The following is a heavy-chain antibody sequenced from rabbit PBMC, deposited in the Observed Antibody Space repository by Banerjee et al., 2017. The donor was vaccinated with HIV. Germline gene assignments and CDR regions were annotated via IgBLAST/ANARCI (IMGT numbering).Heavy chain of an antibody. CDR2: IAGSSSGFT. Sequence: QSLEESGGGLVQPEGSLTLTCKASGFSFSSSDYICWVRQAPGKGLEWISCIAGSSSGFTHSATWAKGRFTISKTSSTTVTLQMTSLTAADTATYFCARDTGSSFSSYGMDLWGPGTLVTVS. J-gene: IGHJ6*01. CDR3: ARDTGSSFSSYGMDL. V-gene: IGHV1S40*01. CDR1: GFSFSSSDY. D-gene: IGHD8-1*01.